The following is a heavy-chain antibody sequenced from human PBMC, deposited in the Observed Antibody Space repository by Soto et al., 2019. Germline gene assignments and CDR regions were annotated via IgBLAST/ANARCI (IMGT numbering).Heavy chain of an antibody. CDR2: ISYDGSNK. CDR3: ANAIRTGY. J-gene: IGHJ4*02. Sequence: QVQLVESGGGVVQPGRSLRLSCAASGFTFSTYGMHWVRQAPGKGLEWVAVISYDGSNKYYADSVKGRFTISIDNSKNTLYLQMNSLRADDTAVYYCANAIRTGYWGQGTLVTVSS. CDR1: GFTFSTYG. V-gene: IGHV3-30*18. D-gene: IGHD1-1*01.